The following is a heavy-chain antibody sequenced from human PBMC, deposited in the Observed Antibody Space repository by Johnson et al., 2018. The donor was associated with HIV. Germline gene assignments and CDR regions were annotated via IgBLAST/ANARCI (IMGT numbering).Heavy chain of an antibody. V-gene: IGHV3-23*04. CDR3: AKSHATGRFEWFLVSGGEPGAFDL. CDR1: GFTFNSDA. D-gene: IGHD3-9*01. J-gene: IGHJ3*01. Sequence: VQLVESGGGLVQPGGSLRLSCAASGFTFNSDAMSWVRQAPGKGLEWVSSISPSGDNTYYADSVKGRFSISRDNSKMTLYLQMDSLRAEDTAVYYCAKSHATGRFEWFLVSGGEPGAFDLWGQGNGHRLF. CDR2: ISPSGDNT.